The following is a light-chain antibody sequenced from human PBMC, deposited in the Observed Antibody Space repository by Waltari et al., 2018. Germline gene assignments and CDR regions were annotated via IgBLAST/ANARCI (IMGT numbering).Light chain of an antibody. CDR1: SNDIGNYYY. J-gene: IGLJ2*01. V-gene: IGLV2-14*03. CDR2: DVT. CDR3: SSYTIYSTVV. Sequence: QSALTQPASVSGSPGQSITISCTGTSNDIGNYYYVSWYQQHAGKAPKFIIYDVTDGPSGSSNRFSGSKSGNTASLTISGLQAEDEADYYCSSYTIYSTVVFGGGTKLTVL.